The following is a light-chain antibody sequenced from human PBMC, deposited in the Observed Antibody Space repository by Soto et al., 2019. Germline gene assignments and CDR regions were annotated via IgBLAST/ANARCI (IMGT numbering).Light chain of an antibody. CDR3: HQYGSAPWT. CDR2: TAS. Sequence: EIVLTQSPGTLSLSPGDRATLSCRASQSGFGTYLAWFQQKPGQAPRLLIYTASTRATGIPDRFSGSGSGKDFTLTISRMEPEDFAVYYCHQYGSAPWTLGQGTTVEV. J-gene: IGKJ1*01. V-gene: IGKV3-20*01. CDR1: QSGFGTY.